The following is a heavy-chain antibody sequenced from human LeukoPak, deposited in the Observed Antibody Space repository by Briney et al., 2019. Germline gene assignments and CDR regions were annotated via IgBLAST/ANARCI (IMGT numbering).Heavy chain of an antibody. CDR1: GGSISSYY. D-gene: IGHD5-12*01. J-gene: IGHJ6*02. CDR3: ARRPLRAPYYYYGMDV. CDR2: IYYSGST. Sequence: SETLSLTCTVSGGSISSYYWSWIRQPPGKGLEWIGYIYYSGSTNYNPSLKSRVTISVDTSKNQFSLKLSSVTAADAAVYYCARRPLRAPYYYYGMDVWGQGTTVTVSS. V-gene: IGHV4-59*08.